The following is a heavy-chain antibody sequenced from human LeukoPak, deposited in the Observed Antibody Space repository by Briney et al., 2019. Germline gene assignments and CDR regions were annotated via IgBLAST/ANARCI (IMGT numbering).Heavy chain of an antibody. D-gene: IGHD3-22*01. Sequence: GGSLRLSCAAPGFTFSSYSMNWVRQAPGKGLEWVSYISSSSNTIYYADSVKGRFTISRDNAKNSLYLQMNSLRADDTAVYYCARDHHRRLYDSQARNTFDIWGQGTMVTVSS. J-gene: IGHJ3*02. CDR1: GFTFSSYS. CDR2: ISSSSNTI. V-gene: IGHV3-48*01. CDR3: ARDHHRRLYDSQARNTFDI.